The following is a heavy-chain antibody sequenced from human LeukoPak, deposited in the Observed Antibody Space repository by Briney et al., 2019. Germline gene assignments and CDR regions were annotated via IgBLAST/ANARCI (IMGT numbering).Heavy chain of an antibody. D-gene: IGHD1-1*01. Sequence: GGSLRLSCAASGFTVSSNYMSWVRQAPGKGLEWVSVIYSGGSTYYADSVKGRFTISRDNSKNTLYLQMNSLRAEDTAVYYCARGGSLGTDAFDIWGQGTMATVSS. CDR3: ARGGSLGTDAFDI. CDR1: GFTVSSNY. V-gene: IGHV3-66*02. CDR2: IYSGGST. J-gene: IGHJ3*02.